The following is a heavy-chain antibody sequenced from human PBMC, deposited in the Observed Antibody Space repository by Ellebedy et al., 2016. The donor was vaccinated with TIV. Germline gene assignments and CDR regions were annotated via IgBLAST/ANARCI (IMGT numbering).Heavy chain of an antibody. V-gene: IGHV4-59*01. Sequence: SETLSLTXTVSGGSIGSDYWNWIRQPPGKGLEWIGFIYYSGRTNYNPSLKSRVTISVDTSKNQFSLKLNSVTAADTAVYYCARKRDGSYIDYWGQGTLITVSS. CDR3: ARKRDGSYIDY. J-gene: IGHJ4*02. D-gene: IGHD2-15*01. CDR1: GGSIGSDY. CDR2: IYYSGRT.